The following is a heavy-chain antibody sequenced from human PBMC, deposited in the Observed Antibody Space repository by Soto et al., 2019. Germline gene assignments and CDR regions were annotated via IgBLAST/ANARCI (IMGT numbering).Heavy chain of an antibody. CDR1: GFTFSYYP. J-gene: IGHJ6*02. CDR2: ISFDGSNK. V-gene: IGHV3-30*04. CDR3: ARVPGDMVAILYIXPLDGREPLSDVDV. Sequence: QMQLVESGGGAVQPGRSLRLSCAASGFTFSYYPMHWVRQAPGKGLEWVAVISFDGSNKYYADSVKGRFTISRDNSKNTLYLQMNSLRGEDTAVYYCARVPGDMVAILYIXPLDGREPLSDVDVWGQGTTVTVSS. D-gene: IGHD5-12*01.